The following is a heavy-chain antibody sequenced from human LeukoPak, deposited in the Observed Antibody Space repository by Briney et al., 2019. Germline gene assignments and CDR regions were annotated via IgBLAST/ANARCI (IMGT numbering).Heavy chain of an antibody. V-gene: IGHV1-2*02. CDR3: ARAGYPEPFDY. J-gene: IGHJ4*02. CDR2: INPNSGDT. Sequence: ASVKVSCKASGYTFTGYYMHWVRQAPGQGLEWMGWINPNSGDTNYAQKFQGRVTMTRDTSISTAYMELSRLRSDDTAVYYCARAGYPEPFDYWGQGTLVTVSS. CDR1: GYTFTGYY. D-gene: IGHD1-1*01.